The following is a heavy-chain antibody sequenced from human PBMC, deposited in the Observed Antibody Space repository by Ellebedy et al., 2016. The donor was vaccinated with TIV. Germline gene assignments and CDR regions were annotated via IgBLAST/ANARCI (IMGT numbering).Heavy chain of an antibody. CDR3: TRAPMYGSGVKYYYGMDV. CDR1: GFTFGDYA. V-gene: IGHV3-49*04. CDR2: IRSKAYGGTT. Sequence: PGGSLRLSCTASGFTFGDYAMSWVRQAPGKGMEWVGFIRSKAYGGTTEYAASVKGRFTISRDDSKSIAYLQMNSLKTEDTAVYYCTRAPMYGSGVKYYYGMDVWGQGTTVTVSS. J-gene: IGHJ6*02. D-gene: IGHD3-10*01.